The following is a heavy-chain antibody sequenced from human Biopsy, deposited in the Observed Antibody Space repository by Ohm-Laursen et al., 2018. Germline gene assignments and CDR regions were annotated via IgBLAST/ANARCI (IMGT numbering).Heavy chain of an antibody. J-gene: IGHJ6*02. V-gene: IGHV3-21*01. Sequence: SLRLSCAASGFTVSSYDMNWVRQAPGKGLEWVSSISETSSHIYDADSVRRRFTVARDIAKNSLYLQLNSLRVEDTAVYYCARDTSRRAREGGMDVWGQGTTVTVSS. CDR2: ISETSSHI. D-gene: IGHD6-6*01. CDR1: GFTVSSYD. CDR3: ARDTSRRAREGGMDV.